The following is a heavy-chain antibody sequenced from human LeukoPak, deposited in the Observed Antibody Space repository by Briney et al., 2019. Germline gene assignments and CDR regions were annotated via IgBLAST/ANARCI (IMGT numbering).Heavy chain of an antibody. CDR3: ARYGGLRSDY. CDR2: INHSGST. CDR1: GGSFSGYY. V-gene: IGHV4-34*01. J-gene: IGHJ4*02. Sequence: PSETLSLTCAVYGGSFSGYYWSWIRQPPGKGLEWIGEINHSGSTNYNPSLKSRVTISVDTSKNQFSLKLSSVTAADTAVHYCARYGGLRSDYWGQGTLVTVSS. D-gene: IGHD4-17*01.